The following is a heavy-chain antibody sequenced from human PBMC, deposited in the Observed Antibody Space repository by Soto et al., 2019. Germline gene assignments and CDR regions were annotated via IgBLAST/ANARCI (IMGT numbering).Heavy chain of an antibody. CDR2: IYYSGST. D-gene: IGHD6-13*01. J-gene: IGHJ3*02. CDR1: GGCISSYY. V-gene: IGHV4-59*01. CDR3: TRERLSTYSSSWNDAFDI. Sequence: SETLYLTCTVSGGCISSYYWSWIRQPPGKGLEWIGYIYYSGSTNYNPSLKSRVTISVDTSKNQFSLKMSSVTAADTAGYYGTRERLSTYSSSWNDAFDIWGQGTMVTVSS.